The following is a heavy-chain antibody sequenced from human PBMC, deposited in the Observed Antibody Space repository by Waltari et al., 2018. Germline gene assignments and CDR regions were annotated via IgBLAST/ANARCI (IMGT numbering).Heavy chain of an antibody. CDR3: ARDGNLISLMAFDI. D-gene: IGHD3-16*01. Sequence: QVQLQQWCAGLLKPSETLSLTCAVYGGSFSGYYWSWIRQPPGKGLEWIGEINHSGSTNYNPSLKSRVTISVDTSKNQFSLKLSSVTAADTAVYYCARDGNLISLMAFDIWGQGTMVTVSS. CDR2: INHSGST. CDR1: GGSFSGYY. V-gene: IGHV4-34*01. J-gene: IGHJ3*02.